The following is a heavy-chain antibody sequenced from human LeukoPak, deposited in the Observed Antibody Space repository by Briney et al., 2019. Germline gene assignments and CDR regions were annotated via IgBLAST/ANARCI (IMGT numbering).Heavy chain of an antibody. V-gene: IGHV4-31*03. J-gene: IGHJ4*02. CDR2: IYYSGGT. CDR1: GGSISSGGYY. CDR3: ARGWENGYLDY. D-gene: IGHD1-26*01. Sequence: SETLSLTCTVSGGSISSGGYYWSWIRQHPGKGLEWIGYIYYSGGTCYNPSLKSRVTISVDTSKNQFSLKLSSVTAADTAVYYCARGWENGYLDYWGQGTLVTVSS.